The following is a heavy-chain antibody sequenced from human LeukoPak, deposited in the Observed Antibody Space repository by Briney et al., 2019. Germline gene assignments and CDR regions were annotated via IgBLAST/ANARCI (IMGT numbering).Heavy chain of an antibody. CDR3: AREVVPAAINYYYYGMDV. CDR1: GYTFTSYD. J-gene: IGHJ6*02. D-gene: IGHD2-2*01. V-gene: IGHV1-8*01. Sequence: ASVKVPCKASGYTFTSYDINWVRQATGQGLEWMGWMNPNSGNTGYAQKFQGRVTMTRNTSISTAYMELSSLRSEDTAVYYCAREVVPAAINYYYYGMDVWGQGTTVTVSS. CDR2: MNPNSGNT.